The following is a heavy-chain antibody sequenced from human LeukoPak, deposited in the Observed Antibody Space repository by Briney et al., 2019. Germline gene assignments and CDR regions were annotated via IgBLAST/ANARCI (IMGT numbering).Heavy chain of an antibody. Sequence: SETLSLTCTVSGGSTSSGGYYWSWIRQPPGKGLEWIGYIYHSGSTYYNPSLKSRVTISVDRSKNQFSLKLSSVTAADTAVYYCARGDILTGYYIDYWGQGTLVTVSS. CDR3: ARGDILTGYYIDY. CDR2: IYHSGST. CDR1: GGSTSSGGYY. V-gene: IGHV4-30-2*01. D-gene: IGHD3-9*01. J-gene: IGHJ4*02.